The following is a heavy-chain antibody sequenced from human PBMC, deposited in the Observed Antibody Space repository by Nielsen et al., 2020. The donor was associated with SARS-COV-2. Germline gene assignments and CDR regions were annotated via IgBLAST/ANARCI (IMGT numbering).Heavy chain of an antibody. V-gene: IGHV3-48*01. J-gene: IGHJ6*02. CDR1: GFTFSSYS. CDR2: ISSSSSTI. D-gene: IGHD2-2*01. CDR3: ARDGVVVVPAANYYYYGMDV. Sequence: GESLKTSCAASGFTFSSYSMNWVRQAPGKGLEWVSYISSSSSTIYYADSVKGRFTISRDNAKNSLYLQMNSLRAEDTAVYYCARDGVVVVPAANYYYYGMDVWGQGTTVTVSS.